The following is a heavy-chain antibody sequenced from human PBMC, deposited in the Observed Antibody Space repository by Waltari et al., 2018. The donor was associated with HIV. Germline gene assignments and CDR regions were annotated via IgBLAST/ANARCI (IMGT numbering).Heavy chain of an antibody. CDR2: ISGSGSTT. CDR1: GFTFSSSA. V-gene: IGHV3-23*01. J-gene: IGHJ5*01. Sequence: EVQLLESGGGLVQPGGSLRLSCAASGFTFSSSAMSRVRHAPGKALQWVSIISGSGSTTYSADSVKGRVTISRDNSENTLYLQINSLRAEDTAVYYWAKGAFDMVVVSALDSWGHGTLVTVSS. CDR3: AKGAFDMVVVSALDS. D-gene: IGHD2-21*01.